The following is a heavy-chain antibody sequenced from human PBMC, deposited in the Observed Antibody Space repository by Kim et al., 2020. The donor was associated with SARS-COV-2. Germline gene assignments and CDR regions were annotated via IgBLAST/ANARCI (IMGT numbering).Heavy chain of an antibody. CDR1: GFSFSNYA. Sequence: GGSLRLSCVASGFSFSNYAMNWVRQAPGKGLEWVAAMTARGITTHYADSVKGRFTISRDDSKDTLYLQMNSLRAEDTALYYCAKCLQPVAVSSNYYNAFDIWGQGTMVIVSS. D-gene: IGHD3-10*01. V-gene: IGHV3-23*01. CDR3: AKCLQPVAVSSNYYNAFDI. J-gene: IGHJ3*02. CDR2: MTARGITT.